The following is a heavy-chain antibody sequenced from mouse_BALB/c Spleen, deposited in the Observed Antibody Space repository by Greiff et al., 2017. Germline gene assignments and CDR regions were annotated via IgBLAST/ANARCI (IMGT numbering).Heavy chain of an antibody. CDR1: GFTFSDYG. CDR3: ASAYGGNYVWFAY. Sequence: EVQLVESGGGLVQPGGSRKLSCAASGFTFSDYGMAWVRQAPGKGPEWVAFISNLAYSIYYADTVTGRFTISRENAKNTLYLEMSSLRSEDTAMYYCASAYGGNYVWFAYWGQGTLVTVSA. J-gene: IGHJ3*01. CDR2: ISNLAYSI. D-gene: IGHD1-1*02. V-gene: IGHV5-15*02.